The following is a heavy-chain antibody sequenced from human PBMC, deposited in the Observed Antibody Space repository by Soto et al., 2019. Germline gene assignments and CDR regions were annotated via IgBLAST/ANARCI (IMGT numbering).Heavy chain of an antibody. J-gene: IGHJ4*02. CDR3: TSDRGYSYGSTDY. D-gene: IGHD5-18*01. CDR1: GFTFSGSA. V-gene: IGHV3-73*01. Sequence: PGGSLRLSCAASGFTFSGSAMHWVRQASGKGLEWVGRIRSKANSYATAYAASVKGRFTISRDDSKNTAYLQMNSLKTEDTAVYYCTSDRGYSYGSTDYWGQGTLVTVSS. CDR2: IRSKANSYAT.